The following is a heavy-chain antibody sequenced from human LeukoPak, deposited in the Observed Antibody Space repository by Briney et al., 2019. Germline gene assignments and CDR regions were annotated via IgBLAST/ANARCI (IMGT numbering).Heavy chain of an antibody. CDR2: ISSSSSYI. Sequence: GGSLRLSCAASGFTFSSYSMNWVRQAPGKGLEWVSSISSSSSYIYYADSVKGRFTISRDNAKNSLYLQMNSLRAEDTAVYYCAKGSPFHSGYDFFDYWGQGTLVTVSS. D-gene: IGHD5-12*01. CDR3: AKGSPFHSGYDFFDY. CDR1: GFTFSSYS. V-gene: IGHV3-21*01. J-gene: IGHJ4*02.